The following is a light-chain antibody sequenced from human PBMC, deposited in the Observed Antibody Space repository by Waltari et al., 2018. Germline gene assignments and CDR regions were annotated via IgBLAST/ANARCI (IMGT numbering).Light chain of an antibody. CDR3: QQYYTTPLT. Sequence: DIVMSQSPDSLAVYLGERATINCTSTQSVLFKSNNKNYLSWSQQKPGQPPKLLIYWAAKRVSGVPDRFSGGGSGTDFTLTITSLQAEDVSVYYCQQYYTTPLTFGGGTKVEIK. J-gene: IGKJ4*01. V-gene: IGKV4-1*01. CDR2: WAA. CDR1: QSVLFKSNNKNY.